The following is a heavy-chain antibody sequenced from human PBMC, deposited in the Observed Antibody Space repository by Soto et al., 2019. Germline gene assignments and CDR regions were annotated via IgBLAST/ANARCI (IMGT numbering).Heavy chain of an antibody. CDR3: TTHEEGAPWAGGFDS. CDR2: IRPGGDST. CDR1: GFRFRTRA. Sequence: PGGSLRLSCAASGFRFRTRAMSWVRQAPGKGLEWVASIRPGGDSTYYADSVKGRFAVSRDNSNVTLYLQMDSLRVEDTAIYYCTTHEEGAPWAGGFDSWGQGTLVP. D-gene: IGHD1-26*01. V-gene: IGHV3-23*01. J-gene: IGHJ5*01.